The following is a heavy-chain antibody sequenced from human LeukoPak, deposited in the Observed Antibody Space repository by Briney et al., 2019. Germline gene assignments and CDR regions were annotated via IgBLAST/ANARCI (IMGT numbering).Heavy chain of an antibody. V-gene: IGHV4-4*02. Sequence: SETLSLTCAFSVGSISSSNWWSWVRQPPGKGLEWIGEIYHSGSTNYNPSLKSRVTISVDKSKNQFSLKLSSVPAADTAVYYCARVPYSSGWDTWGQGTLVTVSS. CDR1: VGSISSSNW. J-gene: IGHJ5*02. D-gene: IGHD6-19*01. CDR2: IYHSGST. CDR3: ARVPYSSGWDT.